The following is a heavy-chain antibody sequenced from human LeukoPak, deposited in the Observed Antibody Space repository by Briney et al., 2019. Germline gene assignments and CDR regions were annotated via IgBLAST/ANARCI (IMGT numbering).Heavy chain of an antibody. CDR3: ARKWLVIDY. J-gene: IGHJ4*02. Sequence: GGSLRLSCVASGFTFSSSAFHWVRQAPGKGLEWVSYISSSGSNIYYADSVKGRFTISRDNAKNSLYLQMNSLRAEDTAVYYCARKWLVIDYWGQGTLVTVSS. D-gene: IGHD6-19*01. CDR2: ISSSGSNI. V-gene: IGHV3-48*03. CDR1: GFTFSSSA.